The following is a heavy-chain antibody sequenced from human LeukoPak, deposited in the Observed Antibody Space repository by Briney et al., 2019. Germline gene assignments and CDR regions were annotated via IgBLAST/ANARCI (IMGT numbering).Heavy chain of an antibody. V-gene: IGHV4-59*08. Sequence: SETLSLTCTVSGGSINSYYWSWIRQPPGKGLEWIWYIYYSGSTNYNPSLKSRVPISVDTSNNKFSLKLTSLTAADTAVYYCVRHLSAGRPAFDIWGQGTMVTVSS. CDR3: VRHLSAGRPAFDI. CDR1: GGSINSYY. J-gene: IGHJ3*02. D-gene: IGHD2-15*01. CDR2: IYYSGST.